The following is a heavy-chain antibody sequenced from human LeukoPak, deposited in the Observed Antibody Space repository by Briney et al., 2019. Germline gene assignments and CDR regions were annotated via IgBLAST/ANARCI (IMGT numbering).Heavy chain of an antibody. V-gene: IGHV4-4*07. J-gene: IGHJ6*03. Sequence: SETLSLTCTVSGGSIRIDYWTWIRQPAGQGLEWIGRIYSSGSTSYNPSLKSRVTMSVDTSKNQFSLKLSSVTAADTAVYYCARDKRVAVAGTYIYYYYMDVWGNGTTVTISS. CDR2: IYSSGST. CDR1: GGSIRIDY. D-gene: IGHD6-19*01. CDR3: ARDKRVAVAGTYIYYYYMDV.